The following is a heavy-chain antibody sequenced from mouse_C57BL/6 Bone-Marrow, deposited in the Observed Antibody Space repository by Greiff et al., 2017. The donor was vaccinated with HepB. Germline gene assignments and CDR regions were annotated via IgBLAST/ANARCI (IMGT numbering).Heavy chain of an antibody. J-gene: IGHJ3*01. CDR3: ARCSSPAWFAY. D-gene: IGHD1-1*01. CDR2: IDPGDGDT. Sequence: VQLQQSGPELVKPGASVKISCKASGYAFSSSWMNWVKQRPGKGLEWIGRIDPGDGDTNYNGKFKGKATLTADKSSSTAYMQLSSLTSEDSAVYFCARCSSPAWFAYWGQGTLVTVSA. V-gene: IGHV1-82*01. CDR1: GYAFSSSW.